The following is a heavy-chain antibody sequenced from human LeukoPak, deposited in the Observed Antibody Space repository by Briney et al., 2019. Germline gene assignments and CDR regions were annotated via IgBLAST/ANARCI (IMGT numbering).Heavy chain of an antibody. CDR3: TTGRTSSSKDWFHP. J-gene: IGHJ5*02. V-gene: IGHV3-15*01. CDR1: GLTFSNAW. D-gene: IGHD6-6*01. CDR2: IKSRTDGGTT. Sequence: GGSLRLSCVASGLTFSNAWMSWVRQAPGKGLEWVGRIKSRTDGGTTNYAAPVKGRFTLSRDDSKNTLYLQMNSLTTDDTAVYYCTTGRTSSSKDWFHPWGQGTLVTVSS.